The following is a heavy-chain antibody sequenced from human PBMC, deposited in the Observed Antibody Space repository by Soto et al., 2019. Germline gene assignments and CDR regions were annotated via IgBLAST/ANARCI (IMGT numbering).Heavy chain of an antibody. CDR2: VYYNENT. V-gene: IGHV4-39*01. CDR3: ARRERYYGSPGWFDP. CDR1: GGSISSFTYY. D-gene: IGHD3-10*01. Sequence: PSETLSLTCSVSGGSISSFTYYWCWIRQPPGKGLEWIGSVYYNENTYYNPSLKSRVTITVDTAKNQFSLNLMSVTAADTPMYFCARRERYYGSPGWFDPWGPGTLVTVSS. J-gene: IGHJ5*02.